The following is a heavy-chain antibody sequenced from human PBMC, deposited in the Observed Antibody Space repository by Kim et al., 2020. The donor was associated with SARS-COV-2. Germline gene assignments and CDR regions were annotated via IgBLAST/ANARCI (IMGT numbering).Heavy chain of an antibody. CDR3: ASIITMVRGVPDV. J-gene: IGHJ6*02. D-gene: IGHD3-10*01. Sequence: GGSLRLSCAASGFTFSSYAMHWVRQAPGKGLERVAVISYDGSNKYYADSVKGRFTISRDNSKNTLYLQMNSLRAEDTAVYYCASIITMVRGVPDVWGQGTTVTVSS. V-gene: IGHV3-30-3*01. CDR2: ISYDGSNK. CDR1: GFTFSSYA.